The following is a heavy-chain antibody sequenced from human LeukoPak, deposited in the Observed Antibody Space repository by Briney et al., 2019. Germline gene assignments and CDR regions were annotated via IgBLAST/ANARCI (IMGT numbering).Heavy chain of an antibody. Sequence: PGGSLRLSCAASGFTFSSYSMNWVRQDPGKGLEWVSSISSSSSYIYYADSVKRRFTISRDNAKNSLYLQMNSLRAEDTAVYYCARDLSGSYPVLDYWGQGTLVTVSS. V-gene: IGHV3-21*01. CDR1: GFTFSSYS. D-gene: IGHD3-10*01. CDR2: ISSSSSYI. J-gene: IGHJ4*02. CDR3: ARDLSGSYPVLDY.